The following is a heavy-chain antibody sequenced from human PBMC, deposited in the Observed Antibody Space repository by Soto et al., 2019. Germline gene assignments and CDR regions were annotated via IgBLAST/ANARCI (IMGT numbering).Heavy chain of an antibody. D-gene: IGHD5-18*01. CDR3: ARDLRPSYGYLEVDDY. V-gene: IGHV3-30-3*01. J-gene: IGHJ4*02. CDR1: GFTFSSYA. Sequence: QVQLVESGGGVVQPGRSLRLSCAASGFTFSSYAMHWVRQAPGKGLEWVAVISYDGSNKYYADSVKGRFTISRDNSKNTLYLQMTSLRSEDTAVYYCARDLRPSYGYLEVDDYWGQGTLVTVSS. CDR2: ISYDGSNK.